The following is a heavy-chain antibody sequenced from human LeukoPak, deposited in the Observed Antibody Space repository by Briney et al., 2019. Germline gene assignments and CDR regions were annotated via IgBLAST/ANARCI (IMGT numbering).Heavy chain of an antibody. CDR2: IRGDENEI. CDR1: GFTFSSHW. CDR3: ARGHVPGSTRHWDF. Sequence: GGSLRLSCEASGFTFSSHWMHWVRQVPGKGLVWVARIRGDENEIDYADSVKGRFTICRDNAKNTLYLQMNSLRVEDTAVYFCARGHVPGSTRHWDFWGQGTLVTVSS. J-gene: IGHJ4*02. V-gene: IGHV3-74*01. D-gene: IGHD3-10*01.